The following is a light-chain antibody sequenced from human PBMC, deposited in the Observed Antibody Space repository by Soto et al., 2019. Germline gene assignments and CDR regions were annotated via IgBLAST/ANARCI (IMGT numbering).Light chain of an antibody. Sequence: DIQLTQSPPTLSASVGDRVTITCRASQSIRYYLAWYQQMPGKAPKLLIYGASSLQSGVPSRFSGSGPGTEFTLRITSRQTDDCATSCYQPHNSYSLTFGQGTKVEIK. V-gene: IGKV1-5*01. CDR1: QSIRYY. CDR3: QPHNSYSLT. J-gene: IGKJ1*01. CDR2: GAS.